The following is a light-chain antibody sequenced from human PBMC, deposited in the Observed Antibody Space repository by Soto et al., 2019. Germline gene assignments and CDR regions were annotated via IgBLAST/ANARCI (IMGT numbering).Light chain of an antibody. J-gene: IGLJ1*01. V-gene: IGLV1-44*01. CDR2: TNN. Sequence: QSVLTQPPSASGTPGQRVTISCSGSSSSIGSNSVNWYQQLPRTAPKVLIYTNNQRPSGVPDRFSGSKSGTSASLAISGLQSEDEADSYCAAWDGSLNVYVFGTGTKVTVL. CDR1: SSSIGSNS. CDR3: AAWDGSLNVYV.